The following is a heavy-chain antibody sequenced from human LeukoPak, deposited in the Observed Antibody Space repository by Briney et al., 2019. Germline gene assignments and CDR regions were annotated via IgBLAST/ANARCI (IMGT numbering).Heavy chain of an antibody. Sequence: PGASLRLSCAASGFTFSNCAMSWVRQAPGKGLEWVSAIVGSGASTYYADSVKGRFTISRDNSKNTLYLQMNSLRAEDTALYYCAKWGDYDVLTGYYDSDYWGQGTLVTVSS. CDR3: AKWGDYDVLTGYYDSDY. J-gene: IGHJ4*02. V-gene: IGHV3-23*01. CDR2: IVGSGAST. CDR1: GFTFSNCA. D-gene: IGHD3-9*01.